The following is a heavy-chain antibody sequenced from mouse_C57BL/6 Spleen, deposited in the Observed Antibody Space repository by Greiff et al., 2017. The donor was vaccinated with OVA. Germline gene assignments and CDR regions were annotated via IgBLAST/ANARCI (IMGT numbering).Heavy chain of an antibody. J-gene: IGHJ1*03. D-gene: IGHD2-12*01. CDR3: TRWDYSHWYFDV. CDR1: GYTFTSYW. Sequence: DVKLVESGTVLARPGASVKMSCKTSGYTFTSYWMHWVKQRPGQGLEWIGAIYPGNSDTSYNQKFKGKAKLTAVTSASTAYMELSSLTNEDSAVYYCTRWDYSHWYFDVWGTGTTVTVSS. V-gene: IGHV1-5*01. CDR2: IYPGNSDT.